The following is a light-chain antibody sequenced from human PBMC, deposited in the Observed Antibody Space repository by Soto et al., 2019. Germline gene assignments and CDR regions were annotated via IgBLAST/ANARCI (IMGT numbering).Light chain of an antibody. CDR1: QGIRNY. Sequence: IQMTQSPSSLSASVGDRVTITCRASQGIRNYLNWYHQKPGKAPNLLIYAASSLHSRVPSRFISTTSGTDVTLTISLLHPEDFGTYFCQQSYSTPYTFGQGTKLEFK. CDR3: QQSYSTPYT. V-gene: IGKV1-39*01. CDR2: AAS. J-gene: IGKJ2*01.